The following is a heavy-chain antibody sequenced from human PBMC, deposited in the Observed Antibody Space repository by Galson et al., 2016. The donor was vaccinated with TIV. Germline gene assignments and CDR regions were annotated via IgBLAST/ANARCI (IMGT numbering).Heavy chain of an antibody. D-gene: IGHD3-10*01. Sequence: SLRLSCAGSGFTVSGTSMSWVRQAPGKVLEWVSLIYSAGNTFYADSVKGRFTLSRDNSKNTVYLQISSLRVEDTPVYYCARVSGVVRGYGLDVWGQGTMVTVAS. CDR2: IYSAGNT. CDR1: GFTVSGTS. J-gene: IGHJ6*02. CDR3: ARVSGVVRGYGLDV. V-gene: IGHV3-53*01.